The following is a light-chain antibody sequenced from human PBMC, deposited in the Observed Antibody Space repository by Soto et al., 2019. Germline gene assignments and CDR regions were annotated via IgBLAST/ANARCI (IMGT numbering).Light chain of an antibody. CDR2: GAS. CDR3: QQTRSYPST. Sequence: IQLTQSPSSLSASVGDSVTITCRASQGITSYLAWYQQKPGKAPNLLIYGASTLQSGVPSRFSGSGSGTDFTLTINSLQAEDVATYYCQQTRSYPSTCGGGTKV. CDR1: QGITSY. J-gene: IGKJ4*01. V-gene: IGKV1-9*01.